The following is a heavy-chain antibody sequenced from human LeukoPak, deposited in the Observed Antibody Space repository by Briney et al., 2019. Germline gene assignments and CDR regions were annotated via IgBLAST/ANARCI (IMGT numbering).Heavy chain of an antibody. Sequence: QPGRSLRLSCAASGFTFDDYAMHWVRQAPGKGLEWVSGISWNSGSIGYADSVKGRFTISRDNAKNSLYLQMNSLRAEDTALYYCAKSGLRFGELISNWFDPWGQGTLVTVSS. J-gene: IGHJ5*02. V-gene: IGHV3-9*01. CDR1: GFTFDDYA. CDR3: AKSGLRFGELISNWFDP. D-gene: IGHD3-10*01. CDR2: ISWNSGSI.